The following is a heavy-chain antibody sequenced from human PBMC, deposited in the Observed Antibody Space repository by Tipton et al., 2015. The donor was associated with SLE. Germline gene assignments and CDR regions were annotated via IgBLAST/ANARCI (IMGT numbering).Heavy chain of an antibody. CDR3: ARGHAGYCSSTSCRLNQLGFDP. CDR1: GGSFSGYY. CDR2: INHSGST. D-gene: IGHD2-2*01. Sequence: TLSLTCAVYGGSFSGYYWSWIRQPPGKGLEWIGEINHSGSTNYNPSLKSRVTISVDTSKNQFSLKLSSVTAADTAVYYCARGHAGYCSSTSCRLNQLGFDPWGQGTLVTVSS. J-gene: IGHJ5*02. V-gene: IGHV4-34*01.